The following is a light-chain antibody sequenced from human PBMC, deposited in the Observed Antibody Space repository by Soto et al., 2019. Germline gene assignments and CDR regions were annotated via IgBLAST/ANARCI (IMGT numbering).Light chain of an antibody. J-gene: IGKJ3*01. CDR3: QQLNSYPLT. V-gene: IGKV1-9*01. CDR1: QGISSY. CDR2: AAF. Sequence: DIQLTQSPSFLSASVGDRVTITCRASQGISSYLAWYQQKPGKAPKLLIHAAFTLQSGVPSRFSGSGSVTEFTLTITSLQPEDCATYYGQQLNSYPLTFGPGTKVFI.